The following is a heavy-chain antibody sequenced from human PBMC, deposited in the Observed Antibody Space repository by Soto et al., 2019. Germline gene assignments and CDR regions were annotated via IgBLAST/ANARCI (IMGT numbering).Heavy chain of an antibody. CDR2: VYHTGDT. CDR3: AREIVTAGGNNYFDP. CDR1: GGTVASSHW. Sequence: SETLSLTCGVSGGTVASSHWWSWVRQSPGRGLEWIGNVYHTGDTNFNPSLQSRVTFSVDKPNNQFSLRLTSVTAADTAVYFCAREIVTAGGNNYFDPWGPGTLVTASS. V-gene: IGHV4-4*02. J-gene: IGHJ5*02. D-gene: IGHD2-21*02.